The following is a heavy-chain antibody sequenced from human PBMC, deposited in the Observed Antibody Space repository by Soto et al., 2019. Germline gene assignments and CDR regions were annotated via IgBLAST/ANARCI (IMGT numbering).Heavy chain of an antibody. CDR1: GFTFSSYG. J-gene: IGHJ4*02. V-gene: IGHV3-30*18. CDR3: AKEGKWELLIDY. CDR2: ISYDGSNK. D-gene: IGHD1-26*01. Sequence: GESLKISCAASGFTFSSYGMHWVRQAPGKGLEWVAVISYDGSNKYYADSVKGRFTISRDNSKNTLYLQMNSLRAEDTAVYYCAKEGKWELLIDYWGQGTLVTVSS.